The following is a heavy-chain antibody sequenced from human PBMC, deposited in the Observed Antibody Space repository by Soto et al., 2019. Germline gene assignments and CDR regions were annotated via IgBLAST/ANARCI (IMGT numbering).Heavy chain of an antibody. J-gene: IGHJ6*02. V-gene: IGHV3-53*01. CDR1: VFTVISNY. Sequence: GWSLRLSCASSVFTVISNYMSWVRQAPGKGLEWVSVIYSGGSTYYADSVKGRFTISRDNSKNTLYLQMNSLRAEDTAVYYCARELGGNPYYYYYGMDVWGQGTTVTVSS. CDR3: ARELGGNPYYYYYGMDV. CDR2: IYSGGST. D-gene: IGHD2-15*01.